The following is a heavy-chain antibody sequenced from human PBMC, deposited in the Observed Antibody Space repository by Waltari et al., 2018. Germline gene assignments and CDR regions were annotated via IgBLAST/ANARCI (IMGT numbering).Heavy chain of an antibody. Sequence: QVQLVESGGGVVQPGRSLRLSCAASGFTFSSYAMHWVRQAPGKGLEWVAVISYYGSNKYYADSVKGRFTISRDNSKNTLYLQMNSLRAEDTAVYYCARDGFSGSGGFDYWGQGTLVTVSS. D-gene: IGHD2-15*01. CDR2: ISYYGSNK. CDR1: GFTFSSYA. V-gene: IGHV3-30*16. CDR3: ARDGFSGSGGFDY. J-gene: IGHJ4*02.